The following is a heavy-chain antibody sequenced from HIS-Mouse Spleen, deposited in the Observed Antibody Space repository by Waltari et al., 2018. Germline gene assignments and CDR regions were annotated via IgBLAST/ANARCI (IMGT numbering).Heavy chain of an antibody. Sequence: QVQLQESGPGLVKPSETLSLTCTVSGGSISSYYWSWIRQPPGKGLEWIGYIDYSGSTNYNPSLKSRVTISVETSKNQFSLKLSSVTAADTAVYYCARENLAYSSGWYWFDPWGQGTLVTVSS. CDR3: ARENLAYSSGWYWFDP. V-gene: IGHV4-59*01. J-gene: IGHJ5*02. CDR2: IDYSGST. CDR1: GGSISSYY. D-gene: IGHD6-19*01.